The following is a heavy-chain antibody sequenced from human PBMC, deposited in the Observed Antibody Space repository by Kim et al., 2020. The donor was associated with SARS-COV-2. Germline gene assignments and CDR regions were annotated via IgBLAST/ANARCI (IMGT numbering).Heavy chain of an antibody. CDR3: ARVGGSSSWLDWYFDL. J-gene: IGHJ2*01. V-gene: IGHV3-30-3*01. D-gene: IGHD6-13*01. Sequence: GGSLRLSCAASGFTFSSYAMHWVRQAPGKGLEWVAVISYDGSNKYYADSVKGRFTISRDNSKNTLYLQMNSLRAEDTAVYYCARVGGSSSWLDWYFDLWGRGTLVTVSS. CDR1: GFTFSSYA. CDR2: ISYDGSNK.